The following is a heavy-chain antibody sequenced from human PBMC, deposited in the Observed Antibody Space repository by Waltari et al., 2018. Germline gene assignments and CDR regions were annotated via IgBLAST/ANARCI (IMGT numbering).Heavy chain of an antibody. J-gene: IGHJ5*02. D-gene: IGHD3-3*01. CDR2: IRQPGNT. CDR3: TRGGNYDFWSHRPFVDP. Sequence: QVQLQQWGAGLLKPSETLSLTCSVSGASFSAYYWGWVRHVPGKGLEWIGQIRQPGNTNYTPTLQCRVAISIDTSRNQFSLRVFSVTAADTGLYFCTRGGNYDFWSHRPFVDPWGQGTQVTVSS. CDR1: GASFSAYY. V-gene: IGHV4-34*01.